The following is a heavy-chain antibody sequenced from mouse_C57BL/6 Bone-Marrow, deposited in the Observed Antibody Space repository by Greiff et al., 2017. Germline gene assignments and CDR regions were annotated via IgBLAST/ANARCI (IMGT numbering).Heavy chain of an antibody. J-gene: IGHJ3*01. D-gene: IGHD2-2*01. Sequence: QVQLQQPGPELVKPGASVKISCKASGYAFSSSWMHWVKQRPGQGLEWIGRIHPGDGDTNYNRKFKGTAPLTVDKSSSTAYMQLSSLTSEDAAVYCGTRDGYDAWFAYWGQGTLVTVSA. CDR2: IHPGDGDT. V-gene: IGHV1-82*01. CDR1: GYAFSSSW. CDR3: TRDGYDAWFAY.